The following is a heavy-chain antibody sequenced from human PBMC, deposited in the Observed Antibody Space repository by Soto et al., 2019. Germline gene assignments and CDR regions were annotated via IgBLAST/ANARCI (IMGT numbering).Heavy chain of an antibody. CDR2: VYYTGST. V-gene: IGHV4-59*02. D-gene: IGHD3-16*01. J-gene: IGHJ4*02. CDR1: GGSVNTFY. Sequence: QVQLQESGPGLVKPSETLSLTCTVSGGSVNTFYWSWIRQPPGKGLEWVGHVYYTGSTDYNPSLKSRVTISVDTTKNQVSRKLNSVTTADTAVYFCARDWGRSNYFDYWGQGPLVTVSS. CDR3: ARDWGRSNYFDY.